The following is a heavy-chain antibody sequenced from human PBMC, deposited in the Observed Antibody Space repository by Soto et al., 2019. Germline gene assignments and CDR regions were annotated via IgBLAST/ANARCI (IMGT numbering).Heavy chain of an antibody. Sequence: SVKVSCKASGGTFSSYAISWVRQAPGQGLEWMGGIIPIFGTANYAQKFQGRVTITADESTSTAYMELSSLRSEDTAVYYCARAPNAPQNWFDPWGQGTLVTVSS. J-gene: IGHJ5*02. D-gene: IGHD2-2*01. CDR2: IIPIFGTA. V-gene: IGHV1-69*13. CDR3: ARAPNAPQNWFDP. CDR1: GGTFSSYA.